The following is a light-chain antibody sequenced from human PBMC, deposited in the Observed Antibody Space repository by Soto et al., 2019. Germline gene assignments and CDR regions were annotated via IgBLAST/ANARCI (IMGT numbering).Light chain of an antibody. J-gene: IGKJ2*01. Sequence: DIQMTQSPSSLSASLGDRVTITCRASQSISTYLNWYQQKPGKAPTLLIYAASRLQSGVPSRFSGSGSGTDFTLTISSLQPEDFATYHCQQTYSTLGTFGQGTKLEIK. CDR2: AAS. CDR3: QQTYSTLGT. V-gene: IGKV1-39*01. CDR1: QSISTY.